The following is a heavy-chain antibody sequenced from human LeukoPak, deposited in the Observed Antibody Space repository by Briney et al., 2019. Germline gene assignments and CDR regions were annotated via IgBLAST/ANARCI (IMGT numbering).Heavy chain of an antibody. CDR2: IYYSGST. CDR1: GGSISSYY. J-gene: IGHJ3*02. CDR3: ARHDYGDYGAFDI. D-gene: IGHD4-17*01. V-gene: IGHV4-59*08. Sequence: SETLSLTCTVSGGSISSYYWSWIRQPPGKGLEWIGYIYYSGSTYYNPSLKSRVTISVDMSKNQFSLKLSSVSAADAAVYYCARHDYGDYGAFDIWGQGTMVTVSS.